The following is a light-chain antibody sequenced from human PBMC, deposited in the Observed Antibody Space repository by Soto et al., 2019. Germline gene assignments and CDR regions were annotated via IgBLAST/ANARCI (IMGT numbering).Light chain of an antibody. CDR2: KAS. CDR3: LQHDTYPRT. Sequence: DMQMTQSPSTLSASVGDRVTITCRASQSISSWLAWYQQKPGKAPKLLIYKASSLESGAPSRFSGSGSGTEFTLTITSLQPEDFATYYCLQHDTYPRTFGQGTKVDI. CDR1: QSISSW. J-gene: IGKJ1*01. V-gene: IGKV1-5*03.